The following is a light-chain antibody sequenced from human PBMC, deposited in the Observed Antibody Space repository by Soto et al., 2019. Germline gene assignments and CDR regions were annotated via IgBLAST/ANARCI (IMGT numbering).Light chain of an antibody. V-gene: IGLV2-11*01. J-gene: IGLJ3*02. CDR3: CSFAGSYTFWV. CDR1: SSDVGDYNY. Sequence: QSALTQPRSVSGSPGQSVTISCTGTSSDVGDYNYVSWYQQYPGKAPKLVIYDVSKRPSGVPDRLSGSKSGNTASLTISGLQAEDEADYYCCSFAGSYTFWVFGGGTKVTVL. CDR2: DVS.